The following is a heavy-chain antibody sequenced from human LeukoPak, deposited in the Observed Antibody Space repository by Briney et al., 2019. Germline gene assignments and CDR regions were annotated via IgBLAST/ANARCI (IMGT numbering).Heavy chain of an antibody. D-gene: IGHD3-10*01. J-gene: IGHJ4*02. CDR3: ARDSRSGGFDY. CDR1: GGPIRSGGYY. Sequence: PSETLSLTCTVSGGPIRSGGYYWNWIRQPPGKGPEWIGNIYHTESTYYNPSLKSRVTISIDRSKNQFSLNLTSVTAADTAIYYCARDSRSGGFDYWGQGTLVTVSS. V-gene: IGHV4-30-2*01. CDR2: IYHTEST.